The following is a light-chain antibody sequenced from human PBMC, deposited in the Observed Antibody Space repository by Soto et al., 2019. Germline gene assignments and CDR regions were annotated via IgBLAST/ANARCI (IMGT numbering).Light chain of an antibody. CDR3: SSHTSTSRYV. V-gene: IGLV2-14*03. J-gene: IGLJ1*01. Sequence: QSVLTQPASVSGSPGQSITLSCTGTSSDVGGNHVSWYQQHPGKAPRLIIYDVSNRPSGISNRFSGSKSDNTASPTTSGPQADDEADYYCSSHTSTSRYVFGTGTKVTVL. CDR1: SSDVGGNH. CDR2: DVS.